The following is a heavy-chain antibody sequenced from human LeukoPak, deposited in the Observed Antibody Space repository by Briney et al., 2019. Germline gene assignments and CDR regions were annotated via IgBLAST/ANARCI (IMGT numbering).Heavy chain of an antibody. J-gene: IGHJ6*03. CDR3: AKAARYRSSTSCYYYYYMDV. Sequence: GGSLRLSCAASGFTFSSYGMHWVRQAPGKGLEWVAFIRYDGSNKYYADSVKGRFTISRDNSKNTLYLQLNSLRAEDTAVYYCAKAARYRSSTSCYYYYYMDVWGKGTTVTVSS. D-gene: IGHD2-2*01. V-gene: IGHV3-30*02. CDR2: IRYDGSNK. CDR1: GFTFSSYG.